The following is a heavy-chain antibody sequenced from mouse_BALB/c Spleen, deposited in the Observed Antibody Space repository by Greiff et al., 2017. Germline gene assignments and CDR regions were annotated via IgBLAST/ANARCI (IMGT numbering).Heavy chain of an antibody. CDR1: GFTFSNYW. V-gene: IGHV6-6*02. D-gene: IGHD2-14*01. CDR2: IRLKSNNYAT. Sequence: EVKLVESGGGLVQPGGSMKLSCVASGFTFSNYWMNWVRQSPEKGLEWVAEIRLKSNNYATHYAESVKGRFTISRDDSKSSVYLQMNNLRAEDTGIYYCTREDRYGYAMDYWGQGTSVTVSS. CDR3: TREDRYGYAMDY. J-gene: IGHJ4*01.